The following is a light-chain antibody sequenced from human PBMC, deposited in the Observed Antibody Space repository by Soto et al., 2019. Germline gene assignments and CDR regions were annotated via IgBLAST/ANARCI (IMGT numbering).Light chain of an antibody. Sequence: DIQMTQSPSTLSASVGDRVTIACRASQSINSWLAWYQQKPGKAPKLLIYKASYLQSGVPSRFSGSRSETEFTLTISSLQPDDFATYYCQQYDSYSWTFGQGTKVEI. CDR3: QQYDSYSWT. CDR1: QSINSW. V-gene: IGKV1-5*03. J-gene: IGKJ1*01. CDR2: KAS.